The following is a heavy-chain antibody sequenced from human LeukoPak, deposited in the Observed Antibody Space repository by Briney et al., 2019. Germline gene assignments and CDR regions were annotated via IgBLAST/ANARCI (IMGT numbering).Heavy chain of an antibody. D-gene: IGHD6-13*01. CDR2: ITGSGSNT. CDR1: GFTFSNYV. V-gene: IGHV3-23*01. Sequence: GGSLRLSCATSGFTFSNYVMTWVRQAPGKGLECVSAITGSGSNTYYADSVKGRFTISRDNSKNTLFLPMNSLRGEDTAVYYCAKDLFGSSWYHSREDQWGQGTLVTVSS. CDR3: AKDLFGSSWYHSREDQ. J-gene: IGHJ4*02.